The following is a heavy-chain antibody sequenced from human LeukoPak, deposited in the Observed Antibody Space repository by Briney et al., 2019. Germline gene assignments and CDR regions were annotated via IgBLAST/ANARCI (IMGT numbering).Heavy chain of an antibody. D-gene: IGHD5-24*01. CDR2: ISGSGGSI. CDR1: GFTFSSYA. V-gene: IGHV3-23*01. Sequence: GGSLRLSCAASGFTFSSYAMSWVRQAPGKGLEWVSAISGSGGSIYYADSVKGRFTISRDNAKNSLYLQMNSLRAEDTAVYYCARGRDGSQSPIDDWGQGTLVTVSS. J-gene: IGHJ4*02. CDR3: ARGRDGSQSPIDD.